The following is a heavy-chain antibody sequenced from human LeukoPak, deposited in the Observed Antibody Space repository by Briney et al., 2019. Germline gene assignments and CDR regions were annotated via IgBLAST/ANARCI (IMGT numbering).Heavy chain of an antibody. V-gene: IGHV3-11*04. J-gene: IGHJ4*02. CDR2: ISSSGSTI. CDR1: GFTFSDYY. D-gene: IGHD3-22*01. CDR3: AREQYYYDSSGYYFQYYFDY. Sequence: GGSLRLSCAASGFTFSDYYMSWIRQAPGKGLEWVSYISSSGSTIYYADSVKGRFTISRDNAKNSLYLQMNSLRAEDTAVYYCAREQYYYDSSGYYFQYYFDYWGQGTLVTVSS.